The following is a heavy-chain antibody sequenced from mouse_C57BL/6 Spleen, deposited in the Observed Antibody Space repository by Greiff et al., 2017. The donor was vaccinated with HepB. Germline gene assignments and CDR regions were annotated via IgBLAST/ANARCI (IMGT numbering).Heavy chain of an antibody. CDR3: TRRWDN. D-gene: IGHD4-1*01. CDR2: IDPETGGT. V-gene: IGHV1-15*01. J-gene: IGHJ2*01. CDR1: GYTFTDYE. Sequence: QVHVKQSGAELVRPGASVTLSCKASGYTFTDYEMHWVKQTPVHGLEWIGAIDPETGGTAYNQKFKGKAILTADKSSSTAYMELRSLTSEDSAVYYCTRRWDNWGQGTTLTVSS.